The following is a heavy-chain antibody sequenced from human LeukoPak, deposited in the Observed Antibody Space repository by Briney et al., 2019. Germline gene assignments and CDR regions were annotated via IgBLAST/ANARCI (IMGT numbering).Heavy chain of an antibody. CDR3: ASNTGTVFDY. J-gene: IGHJ4*02. CDR1: GDSVTSSSYS. CDR2: IYYYGST. V-gene: IGHV4-39*07. D-gene: IGHD7-27*01. Sequence: SETLSLTCTVSGDSVTSSSYSWGWIRQSPGKGLEWIGTIYYYGSTNYNPSLKSRITLSVDTSKNQFSLNLSSVTAADTAVFYCASNTGTVFDYWGQGALVTVSS.